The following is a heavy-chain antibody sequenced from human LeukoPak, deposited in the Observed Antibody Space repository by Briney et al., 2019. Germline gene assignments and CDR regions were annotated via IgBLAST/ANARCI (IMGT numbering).Heavy chain of an antibody. D-gene: IGHD6-19*01. Sequence: GASVKVSWKASGGTFSSYAISWVRQAPEQGLEWMGGIIPIFGTANYAQKFQGRVTITADKSTSTAYMELSSLRSEDTAVYYCASWLPSSGWYLGAFDIWGQGTMVTVSS. CDR2: IIPIFGTA. V-gene: IGHV1-69*06. J-gene: IGHJ3*02. CDR1: GGTFSSYA. CDR3: ASWLPSSGWYLGAFDI.